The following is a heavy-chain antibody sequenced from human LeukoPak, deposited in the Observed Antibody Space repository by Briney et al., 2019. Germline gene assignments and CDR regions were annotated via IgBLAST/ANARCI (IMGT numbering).Heavy chain of an antibody. V-gene: IGHV3-48*02. CDR1: GFTFSSYS. Sequence: PGGSLRLSCAASGFTFSSYSMNWVRQAPGKGLEWVSYIGPTNTIDYADSVKGRFTISRDNAQNSLFLQMNSLRDEGTAVYYCARDKDYGFDYWGQGTLVTVSS. J-gene: IGHJ4*02. CDR2: IGPTNTI. D-gene: IGHD4-17*01. CDR3: ARDKDYGFDY.